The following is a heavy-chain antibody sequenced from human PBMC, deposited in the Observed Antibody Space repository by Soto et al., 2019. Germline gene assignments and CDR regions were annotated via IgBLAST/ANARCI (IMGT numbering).Heavy chain of an antibody. CDR1: GFTFSNFA. CDR2: VPGGGGSA. D-gene: IGHD6-13*01. Sequence: HPGGSLRLSCAASGFTFSNFAMSWVRQAPGKGLEWVSAVPGGGGSASYADSVKGRFTISRDKYKNTLYLQMNSLRAEDTAVYYCAGKYSSTIPSFDYWGQGTLVTVSS. V-gene: IGHV3-23*01. J-gene: IGHJ4*02. CDR3: AGKYSSTIPSFDY.